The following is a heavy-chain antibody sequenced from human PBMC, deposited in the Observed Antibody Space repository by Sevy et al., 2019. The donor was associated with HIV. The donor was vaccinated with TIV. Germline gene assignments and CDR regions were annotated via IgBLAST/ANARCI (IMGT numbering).Heavy chain of an antibody. J-gene: IGHJ4*02. D-gene: IGHD2-15*01. V-gene: IGHV3-30-3*01. CDR2: ISYDGTYK. CDR1: GFSFSHYA. Sequence: GGSLRLSCAVSGFSFSHYAFHWVRQAPGKGLEWVSLISYDGTYKYYADSVKGRFTISRDNSKNTLYLQMNSLRGNDXXXXXXXXXXXXXXXXXCYHRFDYWGPGALVTVSS. CDR3: XXXXXXXXXXXCYHRFDY.